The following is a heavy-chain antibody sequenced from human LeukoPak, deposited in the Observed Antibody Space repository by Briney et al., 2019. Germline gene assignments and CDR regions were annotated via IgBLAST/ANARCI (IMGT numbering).Heavy chain of an antibody. CDR3: ARDRAEYGGNSLGY. CDR2: IIPIFGTA. Sequence: SVKVSCKASGSTFSRYSISWVRQAPGQRLGWIGRIIPIFGTANYAQKFQGRVTITADESTSTAYMELSSLRSEDTAVYYCARDRAEYGGNSLGYWGQGTLVTVSS. D-gene: IGHD4-23*01. CDR1: GSTFSRYS. J-gene: IGHJ4*02. V-gene: IGHV1-69*15.